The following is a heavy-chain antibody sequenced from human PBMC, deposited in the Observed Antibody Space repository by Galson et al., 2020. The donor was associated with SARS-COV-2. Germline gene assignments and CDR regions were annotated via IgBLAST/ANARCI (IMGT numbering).Heavy chain of an antibody. J-gene: IGHJ3*02. Sequence: SETLSLTCAVSGGSIGTSSWWSWVRQPPGKGLEWIAEIFDSGSTNYNPSFKSRVSISVDKSKNQISLKLSSLTAADTAVYYCAREIFIGGGGAFDIWGHGTMVTVSS. V-gene: IGHV4-4*02. CDR3: AREIFIGGGGAFDI. D-gene: IGHD3-9*01. CDR1: GGSIGTSSW. CDR2: IFDSGST.